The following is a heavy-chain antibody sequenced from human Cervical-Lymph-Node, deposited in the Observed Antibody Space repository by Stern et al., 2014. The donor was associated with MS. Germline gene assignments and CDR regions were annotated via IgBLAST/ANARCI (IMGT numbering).Heavy chain of an antibody. Sequence: VQLVESGGDLVQPGGSLRLSCAASGVSVSASYMNWLRQAPGKGLEWVSMIHTIGTTYYADSVKGRFIISRDISDNTVSLQMNNLRAEDTATYYCAIEIAARRLDPWGQGTLVIVSS. J-gene: IGHJ5*02. CDR3: AIEIAARRLDP. D-gene: IGHD6-6*01. V-gene: IGHV3-66*01. CDR2: IHTIGTT. CDR1: GVSVSASY.